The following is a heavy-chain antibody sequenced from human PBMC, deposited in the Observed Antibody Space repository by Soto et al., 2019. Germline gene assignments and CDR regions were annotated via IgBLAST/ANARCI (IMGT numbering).Heavy chain of an antibody. J-gene: IGHJ6*02. CDR1: GGSISSGGYS. D-gene: IGHD3-3*01. CDR2: IYHSGST. CDR3: ARAIYDFWSGYPDYYGMDV. Sequence: SETLSLTCAVSGGSISSGGYSWSWIRQPPGKGLEWIGYIYHSGSTYYNPSLKSRVTISVDRSKNQLSLKLSSVTAADTAVYYCARAIYDFWSGYPDYYGMDVWGQGTTVTVSS. V-gene: IGHV4-30-2*01.